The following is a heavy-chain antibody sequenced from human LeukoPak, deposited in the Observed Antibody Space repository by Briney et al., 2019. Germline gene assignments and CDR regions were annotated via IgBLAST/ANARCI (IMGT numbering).Heavy chain of an antibody. V-gene: IGHV1-69*10. CDR2: LIPILGIP. Sequence: SVKVSCKASVGTFSSYAISGVRQAPGQGREWVGRLIPILGIPHSAQKFQGRVTLTADKSHTTAYMELRRLRSEDRAVYYCARANYDSSGYVDYWGQGTLVTVSS. D-gene: IGHD3-22*01. J-gene: IGHJ4*02. CDR3: ARANYDSSGYVDY. CDR1: VGTFSSYA.